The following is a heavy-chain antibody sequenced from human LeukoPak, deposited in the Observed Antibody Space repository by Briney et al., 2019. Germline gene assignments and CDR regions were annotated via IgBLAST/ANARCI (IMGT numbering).Heavy chain of an antibody. V-gene: IGHV4-39*01. D-gene: IGHD1-26*01. CDR3: IEGIVGATIGY. CDR1: GGSISSSSYY. Sequence: SETLSLTCTVSGGSISSSSYYWGWIRRPPGQGLEWIGNIYYSGSTYYNPSLKSRVTISVDTSKNQFSLKLSSVTAADTAVYYCIEGIVGATIGYWGQGTLVTVSS. CDR2: IYYSGST. J-gene: IGHJ4*02.